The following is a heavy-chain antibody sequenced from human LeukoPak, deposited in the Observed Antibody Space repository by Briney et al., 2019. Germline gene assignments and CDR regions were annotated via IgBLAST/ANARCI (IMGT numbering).Heavy chain of an antibody. D-gene: IGHD3-3*01. CDR3: AKGQSNRRFLADY. Sequence: RRASVKVSCKTSGYTFSSYDINWVRQATGQGLEWMGWMNPITGNTGYAQKFQGRATITRDTSINTAYMDLTYLRSEDTAVYYCAKGQSNRRFLADYWGQGTLVTVSS. V-gene: IGHV1-8*01. CDR2: MNPITGNT. CDR1: GYTFSSYD. J-gene: IGHJ4*02.